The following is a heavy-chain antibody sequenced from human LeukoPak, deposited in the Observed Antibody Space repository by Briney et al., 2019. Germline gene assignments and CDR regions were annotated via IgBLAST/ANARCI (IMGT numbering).Heavy chain of an antibody. CDR1: GFTFSSYA. D-gene: IGHD4-17*01. CDR3: ARDNATVTTSRVAFDI. Sequence: GGSLRLSCAASGFTFSSYAMHWVRQAPGKGLEWVAVISYDGSNKYYADSVKDRFTISRDNSKNTLYLQMNSLRAEDTAVYYCARDNATVTTSRVAFDIWGQGTMVTVSS. V-gene: IGHV3-30*04. J-gene: IGHJ3*02. CDR2: ISYDGSNK.